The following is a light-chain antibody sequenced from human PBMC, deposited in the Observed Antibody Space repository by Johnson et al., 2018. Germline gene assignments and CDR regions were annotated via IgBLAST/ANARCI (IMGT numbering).Light chain of an antibody. CDR1: SSNIGNNY. Sequence: QSVLTQPPSVSAAPGQKVTISCSGSSSNIGNNYVSWYQQLPGTAPKLLIYENNKRPSGIPDRFSGSKSGTSATLGITGLQTGAEADYYYGTWDSSLSAGNVFGTGTKETVL. CDR3: GTWDSSLSAGNV. J-gene: IGLJ1*01. CDR2: ENN. V-gene: IGLV1-51*02.